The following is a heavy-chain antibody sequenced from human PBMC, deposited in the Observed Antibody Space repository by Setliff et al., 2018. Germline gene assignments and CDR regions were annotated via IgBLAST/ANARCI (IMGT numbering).Heavy chain of an antibody. D-gene: IGHD2-2*01. J-gene: IGHJ6*04. CDR2: INDSAGST. CDR1: GLTFSSFA. V-gene: IGHV3-23*01. Sequence: PGGSLRLSCAVSGLTFSSFAMTWVRQAPGRGLQWVSVINDSAGSTYYADSVKGRFTISRDNSKNTVYLQMNSLRAEDTAVYYCARELTIVVPPALALDVWGKGTTVTVSS. CDR3: ARELTIVVPPALALDV.